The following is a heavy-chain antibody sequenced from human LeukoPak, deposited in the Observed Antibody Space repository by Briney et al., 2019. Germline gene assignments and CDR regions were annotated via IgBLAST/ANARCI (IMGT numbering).Heavy chain of an antibody. Sequence: GASVKVSCKVSGYTLTELSMLWVRQAPGKGLEWMGGFDPEDGETIYAQKFQGRVTMTADTSTDTAYMELRSLRSDDTAVYYCARAVVGATVDYWGQGTLVTVSS. CDR2: FDPEDGET. J-gene: IGHJ4*02. V-gene: IGHV1-24*01. D-gene: IGHD1-26*01. CDR1: GYTLTELS. CDR3: ARAVVGATVDY.